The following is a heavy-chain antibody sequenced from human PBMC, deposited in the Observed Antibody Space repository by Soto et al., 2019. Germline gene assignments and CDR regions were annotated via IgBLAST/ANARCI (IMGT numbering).Heavy chain of an antibody. V-gene: IGHV3-15*07. J-gene: IGHJ4*02. CDR3: AKGGGPYSSGWYFDY. CDR1: DFSLSNAW. CDR2: MTSKADGGTV. Sequence: EVQLVESGGGLVEPGGSLRLSCSASDFSLSNAWMNWVRQAPGKGLEWVGRMTSKADGGTVNYATHVAGRFTISIDVSKNMLYLQMSTLKTEDTAVYFCAKGGGPYSSGWYFDYWGQGTLVTVPS. D-gene: IGHD6-19*01.